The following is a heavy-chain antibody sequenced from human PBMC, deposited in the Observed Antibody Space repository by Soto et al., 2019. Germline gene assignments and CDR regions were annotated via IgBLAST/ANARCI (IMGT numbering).Heavy chain of an antibody. D-gene: IGHD3-3*01. J-gene: IGHJ4*02. Sequence: SETLSLTCAVSGGSISSSNWWSWVRQPPGKGLEWIGEIYHSGSTNYNPSLKSRVTISVDTSKNQFSLKLSSVTAADTAVYYCARGTTYYDFWSGYPTLDYWGQGTLVTVSS. CDR2: IYHSGST. CDR1: GGSISSSNW. V-gene: IGHV4-4*02. CDR3: ARGTTYYDFWSGYPTLDY.